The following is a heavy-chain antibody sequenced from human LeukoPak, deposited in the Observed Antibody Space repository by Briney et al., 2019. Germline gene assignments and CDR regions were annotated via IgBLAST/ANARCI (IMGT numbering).Heavy chain of an antibody. D-gene: IGHD3-22*01. Sequence: GGSLRLSCAASGFTFSCYAMSWVRQAPGKGLEWVSAISGSGGSTYYADSVKGRFTISRDNSKNTLYLQMNSLRAEDTAVYYCAKLTTYYYDSSGSIPDYWGQGTLVTVS. CDR2: ISGSGGST. CDR3: AKLTTYYYDSSGSIPDY. CDR1: GFTFSCYA. V-gene: IGHV3-23*01. J-gene: IGHJ4*02.